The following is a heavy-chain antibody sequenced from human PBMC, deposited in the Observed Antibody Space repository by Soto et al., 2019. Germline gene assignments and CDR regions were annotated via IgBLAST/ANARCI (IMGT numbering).Heavy chain of an antibody. Sequence: QVRLEQSGPEVKKTGASVKVSCKASGYTFTSYGISWVRQAPGQGLEWMGWINIYSGDANYAQSFQDRVTMTRDTYTNTVYMEMRPLRSDDTAVYYCARALYYYDNSGLAYWGQGTLVTVSS. D-gene: IGHD3-22*01. J-gene: IGHJ4*02. CDR2: INIYSGDA. CDR1: GYTFTSYG. CDR3: ARALYYYDNSGLAY. V-gene: IGHV1-18*01.